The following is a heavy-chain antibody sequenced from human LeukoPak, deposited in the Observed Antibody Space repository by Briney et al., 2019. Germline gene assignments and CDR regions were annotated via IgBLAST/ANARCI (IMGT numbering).Heavy chain of an antibody. CDR3: ASSQPGYCTNGVCPQDY. CDR2: IYSGGST. V-gene: IGHV3-53*01. J-gene: IGHJ4*02. Sequence: PGVSLRLSCAASGFTVSSNYMSWVRQAPGKGLEWVSVIYSGGSTYYADSVKGRFTISRDNSKNTLYLQMNSLRAEDTAVYYCASSQPGYCTNGVCPQDYWGQGTLVTVSS. CDR1: GFTVSSNY. D-gene: IGHD2-8*01.